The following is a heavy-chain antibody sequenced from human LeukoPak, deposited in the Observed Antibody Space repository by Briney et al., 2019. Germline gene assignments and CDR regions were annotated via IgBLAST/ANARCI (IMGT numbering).Heavy chain of an antibody. Sequence: PGGSLRLSCAASGFTFSDYYMSWIRQAPGKGLEWVSYISSSSSYTNYADSVKGRFTISRDNAKNSLYLQMNSLRAEDTAVYYCARGGIGVAGDFEYWGQGTLVTVSS. J-gene: IGHJ4*02. CDR1: GFTFSDYY. CDR2: ISSSSSYT. CDR3: ARGGIGVAGDFEY. V-gene: IGHV3-11*05. D-gene: IGHD6-19*01.